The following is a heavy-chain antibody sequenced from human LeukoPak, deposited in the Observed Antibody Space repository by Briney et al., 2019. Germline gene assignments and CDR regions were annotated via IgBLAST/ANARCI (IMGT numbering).Heavy chain of an antibody. CDR2: INSDGSEG. CDR1: GFTFSGFW. V-gene: IGHV3-7*03. Sequence: GGSLRLSCAVSGFTFSGFWMSWSRQARGKGLEWVASINSDGSEGYYADVVKGRFTISRDNAKNSLYLQINSLRAEDTAVYYCARSSYSSSSSVWGQGTMVTVSS. CDR3: ARSSYSSSSSV. J-gene: IGHJ3*01. D-gene: IGHD6-6*01.